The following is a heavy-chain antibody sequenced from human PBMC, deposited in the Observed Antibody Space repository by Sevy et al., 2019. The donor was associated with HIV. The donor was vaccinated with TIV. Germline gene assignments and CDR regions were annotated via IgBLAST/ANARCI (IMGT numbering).Heavy chain of an antibody. Sequence: RGSLRLSCAASGFSVSSNYMSWVRQAPGKGLEWVSLCYSSGRTYYGDSVKGRFTISRDDSKNTLYLQMNSVRAEDTALYYCTRVHSGGYPFDYWGQGSLVTVSS. V-gene: IGHV3-53*01. D-gene: IGHD3-22*01. CDR1: GFSVSSNY. CDR2: CYSSGRT. CDR3: TRVHSGGYPFDY. J-gene: IGHJ4*02.